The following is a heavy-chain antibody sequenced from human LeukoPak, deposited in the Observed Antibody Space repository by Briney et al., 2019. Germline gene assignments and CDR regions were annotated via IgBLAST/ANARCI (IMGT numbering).Heavy chain of an antibody. CDR2: INPNSGDT. J-gene: IGHJ5*02. D-gene: IGHD2-2*01. Sequence: ASVKVSSKASGYTFTGYYIHWVRQAPGQGLEWMGWINPNSGDTNYAQRFQGRVTMTRDTSISTAYMELSSLKSDDTAVYYCARAKWESSTTCYGAWGQGTLVTVSS. V-gene: IGHV1-2*02. CDR3: ARAKWESSTTCYGA. CDR1: GYTFTGYY.